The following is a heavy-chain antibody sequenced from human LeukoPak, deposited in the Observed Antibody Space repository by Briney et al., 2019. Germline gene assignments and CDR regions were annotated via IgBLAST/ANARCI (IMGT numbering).Heavy chain of an antibody. CDR1: GYTFTGYD. CDR3: ARAYRGWLQFSPDY. D-gene: IGHD5-24*01. CDR2: INPNSGGT. V-gene: IGHV1-2*02. J-gene: IGHJ4*02. Sequence: ASVKVSCKASGYTFTGYDMRWVRQAPGQGLEWMGWINPNSGGTNYAQKFQGRVTMTRDTSISTAYMELSRLRSDDAAVYYCARAYRGWLQFSPDYWGQGTLVTVSS.